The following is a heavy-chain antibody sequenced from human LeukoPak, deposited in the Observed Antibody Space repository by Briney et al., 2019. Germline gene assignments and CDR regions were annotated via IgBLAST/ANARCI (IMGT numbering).Heavy chain of an antibody. Sequence: GGSLRLSCAASGFTFSSYGMHWVRQAPGKGLEWVASIKQDGDEKYYVDSVKGRFTISRDNAKNSLHLQMNSLRADDTAVYYCSREEENSGSSPFDYWGQGTLVTVSA. V-gene: IGHV3-7*01. CDR3: SREEENSGSSPFDY. CDR1: GFTFSSYG. CDR2: IKQDGDEK. J-gene: IGHJ4*02. D-gene: IGHD1-26*01.